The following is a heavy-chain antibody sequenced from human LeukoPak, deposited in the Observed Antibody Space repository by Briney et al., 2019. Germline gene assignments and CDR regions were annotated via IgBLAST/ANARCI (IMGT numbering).Heavy chain of an antibody. CDR3: ARDPSAAAGFDY. D-gene: IGHD6-13*01. Sequence: PGGSLRLSCAASGFTFSSYSMNWVRQAPGKGLEWVSSISSSSSYIYYADSVKGRFTISRDNAKNSLYLQMNSLRAEDTAVYYCARDPSAAAGFDYWGQGTLVTVSS. J-gene: IGHJ4*02. V-gene: IGHV3-21*01. CDR2: ISSSSSYI. CDR1: GFTFSSYS.